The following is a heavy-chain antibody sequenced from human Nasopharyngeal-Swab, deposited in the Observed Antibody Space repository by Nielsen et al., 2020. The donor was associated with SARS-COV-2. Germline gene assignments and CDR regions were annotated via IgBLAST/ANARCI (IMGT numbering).Heavy chain of an antibody. Sequence: GESLKISCAASGFTFSGSAMHWVRQASGKGLEWVGRIRSKANSYATAYAASVKGRFTISRDDSKNTAYLQMNSLKTEDTAVHYCTRGGIVGPPELGMDVWGQGTTVTVSS. V-gene: IGHV3-73*01. D-gene: IGHD1-26*01. CDR3: TRGGIVGPPELGMDV. CDR2: IRSKANSYAT. J-gene: IGHJ6*02. CDR1: GFTFSGSA.